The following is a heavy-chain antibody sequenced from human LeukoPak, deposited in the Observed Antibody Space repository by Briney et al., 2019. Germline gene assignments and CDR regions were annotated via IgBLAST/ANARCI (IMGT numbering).Heavy chain of an antibody. Sequence: GESLKISCKGSGYSFTSYWIGWVRQMPGKGLEWMGIIYPGDSDTRYSPSFQGQVTISADKSISTAYLQWSSLKASDTAMYYCARLPFDTHTDTYYYGSGSSVGYYYYYGMDVWGQGTTVTVSS. CDR2: IYPGDSDT. J-gene: IGHJ6*02. CDR3: ARLPFDTHTDTYYYGSGSSVGYYYYYGMDV. D-gene: IGHD3-10*01. CDR1: GYSFTSYW. V-gene: IGHV5-51*01.